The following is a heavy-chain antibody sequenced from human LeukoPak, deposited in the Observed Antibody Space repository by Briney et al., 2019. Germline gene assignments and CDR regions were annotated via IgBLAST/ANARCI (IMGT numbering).Heavy chain of an antibody. J-gene: IGHJ6*03. CDR3: ARHRNYDFWSGYSDYYYYYMDV. CDR2: IYYSGST. D-gene: IGHD3-3*01. CDR1: GGSISSYY. V-gene: IGHV4-59*01. Sequence: NTSETLSLTCTVSGGSISSYYWSWIRQPPGKGLEWIGYIYYSGSTNYNPSLKSRVTISVDTSKNQFSLKLSSVTAADTAVYYCARHRNYDFWSGYSDYYYYYMDVWGKGTTVTVSS.